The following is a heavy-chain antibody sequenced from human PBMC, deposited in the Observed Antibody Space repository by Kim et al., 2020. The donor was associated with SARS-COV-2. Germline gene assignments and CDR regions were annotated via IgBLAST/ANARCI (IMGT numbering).Heavy chain of an antibody. J-gene: IGHJ4*02. CDR2: IYSGGST. Sequence: GGSLRLSCAASGFTVSSNYMSWVRQAPGKGLEWVSVIYSGGSTYYADSVKGRFTISRDNSKNTLYLQMNSLRAEDTAVYYCARGRTSFDRITMVRGVIIDYWGQGTLVTVSS. V-gene: IGHV3-66*02. CDR3: ARGRTSFDRITMVRGVIIDY. D-gene: IGHD3-10*01. CDR1: GFTVSSNY.